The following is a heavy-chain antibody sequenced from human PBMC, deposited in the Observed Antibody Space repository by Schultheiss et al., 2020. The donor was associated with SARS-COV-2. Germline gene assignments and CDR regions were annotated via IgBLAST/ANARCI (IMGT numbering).Heavy chain of an antibody. J-gene: IGHJ3*01. V-gene: IGHV4-59*12. D-gene: IGHD4-17*01. CDR2: IYYSGST. CDR1: GGSISSYY. CDR3: ASRNGDFVAAAFWAFDL. Sequence: SETLSLTCTVSGGSISSYYWSWIRQPPGKGLEWIGYIYYSGSTNYNPSLKSRVTISVDTSKNQFSLRLSSVTDADTAVYFCASRNGDFVAAAFWAFDLWGQGTMVTVSS.